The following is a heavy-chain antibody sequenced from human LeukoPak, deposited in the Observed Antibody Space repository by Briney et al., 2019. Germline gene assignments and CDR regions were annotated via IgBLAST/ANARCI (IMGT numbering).Heavy chain of an antibody. V-gene: IGHV3-30*02. CDR3: AKDLGYSSSRPHDY. CDR1: GFTFSYYW. D-gene: IGHD6-6*01. Sequence: GGSLRLSCAAPGFTFSYYWMNCGRQAPGEGLDSVAFLAYDGHNKSYGESVKGRLTIYRDNSKNTLYLQMNSLRAEDTAVYYCAKDLGYSSSRPHDYWGQGTLVTVS. CDR2: LAYDGHNK. J-gene: IGHJ4*02.